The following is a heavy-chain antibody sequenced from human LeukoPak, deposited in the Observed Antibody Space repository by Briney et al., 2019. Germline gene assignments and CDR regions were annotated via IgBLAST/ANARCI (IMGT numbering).Heavy chain of an antibody. CDR2: ISFDGSRR. Sequence: PGGFLRLSCAASGFTFSDSGMHWVRQAPGKGLEWVAVISFDGSRRFYADSVRGRFTVSRDNSKNTLFLQMNSLSADDTGVYYCAKEGTDYGDYPYFFDYWGQGTLVTVSS. D-gene: IGHD4-17*01. CDR1: GFTFSDSG. V-gene: IGHV3-30*18. J-gene: IGHJ4*02. CDR3: AKEGTDYGDYPYFFDY.